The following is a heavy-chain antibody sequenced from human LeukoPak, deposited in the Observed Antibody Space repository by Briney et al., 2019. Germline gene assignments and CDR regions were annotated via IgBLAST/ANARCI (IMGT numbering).Heavy chain of an antibody. CDR3: ARGGGRSSSAPGY. CDR2: INPNSGGT. J-gene: IGHJ4*02. CDR1: GYTFTGYY. D-gene: IGHD6-6*01. Sequence: ASVKVSCKASGYTFTGYYMHWVRQAPGQGLEWMGWINPNSGGTNYAQKFQGRVTMTWDTSISTAYMELSRLRSDDTAVYYCARGGGRSSSAPGYWGQGTLVTVSS. V-gene: IGHV1-2*02.